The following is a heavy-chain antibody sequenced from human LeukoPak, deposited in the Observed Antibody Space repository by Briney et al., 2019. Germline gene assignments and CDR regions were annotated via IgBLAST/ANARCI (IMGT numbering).Heavy chain of an antibody. D-gene: IGHD3-10*01. CDR3: ARRARGGVRGVSFER. J-gene: IGHJ4*02. CDR1: GGSISSGSYY. CDR2: IYTSGST. Sequence: PSETLSLTCTVSGGSISSGSYYWSWIRQPAGKGLEWIGRIYTSGSTNYNPSLKSRVSISADTSKNQFSLKLSSVTAADTAVYYCARRARGGVRGVSFERWGQGTLVTVSS. V-gene: IGHV4-61*02.